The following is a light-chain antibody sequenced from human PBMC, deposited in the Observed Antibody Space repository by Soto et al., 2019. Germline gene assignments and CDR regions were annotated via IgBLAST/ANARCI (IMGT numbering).Light chain of an antibody. CDR3: QQYDSLPYT. CDR1: QVITTS. J-gene: IGKJ2*01. Sequence: DIRMTQSPSSLSASLGDRITITCQASQVITTSLSWFQQRPGKAPRLLIFDASYLEAGVPSRFSGSGSGTDFSFTISSLQPEDIATYYFQQYDSLPYTFGQGTKREIK. V-gene: IGKV1-33*01. CDR2: DAS.